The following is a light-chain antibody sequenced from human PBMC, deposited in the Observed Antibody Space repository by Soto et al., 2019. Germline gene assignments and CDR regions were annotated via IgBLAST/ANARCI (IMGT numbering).Light chain of an antibody. CDR3: QQLNSYPPYT. J-gene: IGKJ2*01. Sequence: DIQLTQSPSFLSASVGDRVTITCRAGQGVSSYLAWYQQKPGKAPKLLIYAASTLQSGVPSRFSGSGSGTEFTLTFSMLQPKDFATYYCQQLNSYPPYTFGQGTKLEIK. V-gene: IGKV1-9*01. CDR2: AAS. CDR1: QGVSSY.